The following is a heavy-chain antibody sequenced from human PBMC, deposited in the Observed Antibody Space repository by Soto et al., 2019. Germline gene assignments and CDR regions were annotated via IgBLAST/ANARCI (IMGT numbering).Heavy chain of an antibody. CDR3: ARDSLGTETTSWLDP. Sequence: QVQLVQSGGEVKNPGASVKVSCKASGYTFNNYGISCVRQAPGQGLEWMGWISAYNGDTNYAQKVQGRATMTTDTSTSTAYMELRSLRSDDTAVYYCARDSLGTETTSWLDPWGQGTLVTVSS. V-gene: IGHV1-18*01. CDR2: ISAYNGDT. J-gene: IGHJ5*02. D-gene: IGHD4-4*01. CDR1: GYTFNNYG.